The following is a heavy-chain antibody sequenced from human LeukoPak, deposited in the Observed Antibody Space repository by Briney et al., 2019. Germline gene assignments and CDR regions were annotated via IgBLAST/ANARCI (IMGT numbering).Heavy chain of an antibody. CDR2: IKQDGSEK. V-gene: IGHV3-7*01. CDR3: ARWRGAQSEFEY. D-gene: IGHD3-3*01. CDR1: GFTFSSYW. J-gene: IGHJ4*02. Sequence: GGSLRLSCAASGFTFSSYWMSWVRQAPGKGLECVANIKQDGSEKEYVDSVKGRFTISRDNAKNSLYLQMNNVRAEDTAVYYCARWRGAQSEFEYWGQGTLVTVSS.